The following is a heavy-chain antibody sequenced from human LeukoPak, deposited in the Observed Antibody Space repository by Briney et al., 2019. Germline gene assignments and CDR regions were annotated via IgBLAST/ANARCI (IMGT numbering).Heavy chain of an antibody. CDR3: AKAYPWGTDQLGTLDY. CDR2: ISYDGSNK. J-gene: IGHJ4*02. Sequence: PGGSLRLSCAASGFTFSSYGMHWVRQAPGKGLEGVAVISYDGSNKYYADSVKGRFTISRDNSKNTLYLQMNSLRAEDTAVYYCAKAYPWGTDQLGTLDYWGQGTLVTVSS. V-gene: IGHV3-30*18. CDR1: GFTFSSYG. D-gene: IGHD7-27*01.